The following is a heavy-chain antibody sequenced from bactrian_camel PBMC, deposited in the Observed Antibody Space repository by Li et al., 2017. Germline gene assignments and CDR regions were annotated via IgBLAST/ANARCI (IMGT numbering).Heavy chain of an antibody. Sequence: VQLVESGGGSVQPGGSLRLICAASGDTGSIHYWSWFRQAPRKEREGVATIDSDGSQSYADSVKGRFIIFQDAKNTLYMQMNSLKPEDTAMYYCAALYDCPSVSWFRTIRGKFGYWGQGTQVTVS. J-gene: IGHJ6*01. D-gene: IGHD4*01. CDR1: GDTGSIHY. V-gene: IGHV3S53*01. CDR3: AALYDCPSVSWFRTIRGKFGY. CDR2: IDSDGSQ.